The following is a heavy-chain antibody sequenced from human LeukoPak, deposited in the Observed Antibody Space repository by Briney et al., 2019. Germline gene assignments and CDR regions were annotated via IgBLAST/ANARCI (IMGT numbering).Heavy chain of an antibody. D-gene: IGHD6-6*01. Sequence: PGGSLRLSCAAFGFTFSNYAMSWVRQAPGKGLEWVSAITPSGGDTFHADSVKGRFTISRDNSKSTLYLQMNSLRAEDTATYYCAKGTSSSRPYYFDYWGQGTLVAVSS. J-gene: IGHJ4*02. CDR3: AKGTSSSRPYYFDY. V-gene: IGHV3-23*01. CDR2: ITPSGGDT. CDR1: GFTFSNYA.